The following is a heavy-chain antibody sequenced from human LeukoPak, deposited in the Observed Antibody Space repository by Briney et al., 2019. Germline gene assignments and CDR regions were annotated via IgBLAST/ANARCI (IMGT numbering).Heavy chain of an antibody. CDR2: IYYSGST. D-gene: IGHD3-22*01. V-gene: IGHV4-59*06. Sequence: SETLSLTCTVSGGSISSYYWSWIRQPPGKGLEWIGYIYYSGSTYYNPSLKSRVTISVDTSKNQFSLKLSSVTAADTAVYYCARDRGTYYYDSSGSPGGAFDIWGQGTMVTVSS. CDR3: ARDRGTYYYDSSGSPGGAFDI. CDR1: GGSISSYY. J-gene: IGHJ3*02.